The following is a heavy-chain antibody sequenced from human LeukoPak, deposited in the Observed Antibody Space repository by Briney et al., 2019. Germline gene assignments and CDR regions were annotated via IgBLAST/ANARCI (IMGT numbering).Heavy chain of an antibody. V-gene: IGHV3-11*06. CDR3: ARGGYYGSGSYFTD. D-gene: IGHD3-10*01. J-gene: IGHJ4*02. CDR2: SSSSRSYT. CDR1: GFPFSDYY. Sequence: GESLRLSCSPSGFPFSDYYMSWIRQAPGRRREGVSYSSSSRSYTNYADSVKGRFTISSDNAKNSLYLQMNSLRAEDTAVYYCARGGYYGSGSYFTDWGQGTLVTVSS.